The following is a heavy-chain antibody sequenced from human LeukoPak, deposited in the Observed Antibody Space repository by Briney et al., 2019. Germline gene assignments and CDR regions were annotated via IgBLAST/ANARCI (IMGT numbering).Heavy chain of an antibody. Sequence: GGSLRLSCAAYGFTVSSNSMTWVRQAPGKGPEWVSVIYGGGTTYYADSVKGRFIISRDNSKNTLYLQMNSLRVGDTAVYYCARLGYYYGMDVWGQGTTVSVSS. J-gene: IGHJ6*02. CDR1: GFTVSSNS. D-gene: IGHD3-16*01. V-gene: IGHV3-66*01. CDR3: ARLGYYYGMDV. CDR2: IYGGGTT.